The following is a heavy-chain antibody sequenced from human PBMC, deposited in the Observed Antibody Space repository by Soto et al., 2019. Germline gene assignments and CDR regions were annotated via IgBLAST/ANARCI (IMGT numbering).Heavy chain of an antibody. CDR2: IYHSGST. V-gene: IGHV4-30-2*05. CDR1: GGSISSGGYS. J-gene: IGHJ4*01. D-gene: IGHD3-10*01. Sequence: PSLTCAVSGGSISSGGYSWSWIRQPPGKGLEWIGYIYHSGSTYYNPSLKSRVTISVDTSKNQISLKLDSVTAADTAVYYCASIWFGDFDYWGHGTLVTVSS. CDR3: ASIWFGDFDY.